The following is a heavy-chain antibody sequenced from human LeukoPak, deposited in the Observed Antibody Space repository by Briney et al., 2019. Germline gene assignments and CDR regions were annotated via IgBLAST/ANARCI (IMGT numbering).Heavy chain of an antibody. CDR2: INHSGST. J-gene: IGHJ5*02. V-gene: IGHV4-34*01. Sequence: PSETLSLTCAVYGGSFSGYYWSWIRQPPGKGLEWIGEINHSGSTNYNPSLKSRVTISVDTSKNQFSLKLSSVTAADTAVYYCARLNAGGRLWGYSSVGFDPWGQGTLVTVSS. CDR3: ARLNAGGRLWGYSSVGFDP. CDR1: GGSFSGYY. D-gene: IGHD6-19*01.